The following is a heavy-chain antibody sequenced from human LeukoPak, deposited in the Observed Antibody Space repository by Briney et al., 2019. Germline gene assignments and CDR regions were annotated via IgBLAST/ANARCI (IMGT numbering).Heavy chain of an antibody. Sequence: PSETLSLTCAVYGGSFSGYYWSWIRQPPGKGLEWVGYIYYSGSPYYNPSLKSRVTISVDTSKNQFSLKLSSVTAADTAVYYCARAYYDFWSGYSSTFDYWGQGTLVTVSS. J-gene: IGHJ4*02. CDR3: ARAYYDFWSGYSSTFDY. D-gene: IGHD3-3*01. CDR2: IYYSGSP. CDR1: GGSFSGYY. V-gene: IGHV4-34*09.